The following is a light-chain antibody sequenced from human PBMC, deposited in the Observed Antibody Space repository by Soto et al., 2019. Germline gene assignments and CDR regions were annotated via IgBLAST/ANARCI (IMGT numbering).Light chain of an antibody. V-gene: IGKV3-15*01. CDR3: QQYNNWPRT. CDR2: GAS. J-gene: IGKJ1*01. CDR1: QSVSSN. Sequence: EIVMTQSPVTLSVSPGERATLSCRASQSVSSNLAWYQQRPGQAPRLLIYGASTRAAGIPARFSGSGSGTEFTLTISSLQSEDCAVYYCQQYNNWPRTFGLGTKVDI.